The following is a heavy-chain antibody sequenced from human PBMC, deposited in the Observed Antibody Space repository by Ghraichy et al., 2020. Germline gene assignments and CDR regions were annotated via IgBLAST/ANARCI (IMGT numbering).Heavy chain of an antibody. V-gene: IGHV4-59*12. CDR2: IYYSGST. Sequence: SETLSLTCTVSGGSIADYYWSWIRQAPGKGLEWIGYIYYSGSTHYNPSLMSRATMSVDTSKNQFSLKLTSVTAADTAVYYCARDGSQFESGQFDYWGQGTLVTVSS. CDR3: ARDGSQFESGQFDY. J-gene: IGHJ4*02. CDR1: GGSIADYY. D-gene: IGHD1-26*01.